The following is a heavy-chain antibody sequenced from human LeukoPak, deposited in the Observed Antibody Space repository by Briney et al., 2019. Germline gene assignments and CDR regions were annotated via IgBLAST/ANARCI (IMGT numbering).Heavy chain of an antibody. D-gene: IGHD3-22*01. Sequence: GGSLRLSCAASGFTFSSYSMNWVRQAPGKGLEWVSSISGSSIYIYYTDSVKGRFTISRDNANNSLYLQMNSLRAEDTAVYYCASGVWDSSGYYYNYWGQGTLVTVSS. CDR2: ISGSSIYI. CDR3: ASGVWDSSGYYYNY. V-gene: IGHV3-21*01. J-gene: IGHJ4*02. CDR1: GFTFSSYS.